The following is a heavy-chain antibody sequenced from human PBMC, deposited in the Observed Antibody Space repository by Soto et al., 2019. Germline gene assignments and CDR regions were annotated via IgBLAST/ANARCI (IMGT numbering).Heavy chain of an antibody. J-gene: IGHJ6*02. V-gene: IGHV4-30-2*01. D-gene: IGHD4-17*01. CDR2: IYNSGST. Sequence: QLQLQESGSGLVKPSQTLSLTCAVSGGSISSGGYSWRWIRQPPGKGLEWIGYIYNSGSTYYNPYLKSRVTIAVDGPKNQFSLKLSSVTAADTAVYYCARADYGDYGYGMDVWGQGTTVTVSS. CDR3: ARADYGDYGYGMDV. CDR1: GGSISSGGYS.